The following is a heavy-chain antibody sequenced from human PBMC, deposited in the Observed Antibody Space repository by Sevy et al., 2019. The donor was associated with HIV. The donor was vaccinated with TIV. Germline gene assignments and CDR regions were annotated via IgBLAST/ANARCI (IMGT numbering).Heavy chain of an antibody. Sequence: GGCLRLSCVVSGFTFSNYYMSWVRQAPGKGLEWVSVISDSGGYTSYTDSVKGRFTISRDNSKNTLYLQMNSLRVEDTAIYYCANRAGPIFDNWGQGTLVTVSS. D-gene: IGHD6-19*01. CDR1: GFTFSNYY. CDR2: ISDSGGYT. CDR3: ANRAGPIFDN. J-gene: IGHJ4*02. V-gene: IGHV3-23*01.